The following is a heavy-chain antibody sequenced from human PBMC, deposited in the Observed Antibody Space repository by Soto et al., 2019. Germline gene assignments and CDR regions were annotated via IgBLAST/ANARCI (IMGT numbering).Heavy chain of an antibody. J-gene: IGHJ4*02. CDR2: IYHSGST. D-gene: IGHD1-26*01. Sequence: QLQLQESGPGLVKPSETLSLTCTVSGGSISSSSYYWGWIRQPPGKGLEWIGTIYHSGSTYYKPSLKSRVPISVDTSKNQFSLKLNSVTAADTAIYYCAREMGGSIDYWGQGTLVTVSS. CDR1: GGSISSSSYY. V-gene: IGHV4-39*01. CDR3: AREMGGSIDY.